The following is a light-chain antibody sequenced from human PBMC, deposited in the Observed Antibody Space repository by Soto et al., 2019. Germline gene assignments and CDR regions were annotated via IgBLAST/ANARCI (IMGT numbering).Light chain of an antibody. J-gene: IGLJ1*01. V-gene: IGLV2-14*01. CDR3: YSYTSSSTYV. Sequence: QSLLTQPSSVSGSPGQSITISCSGTGSDVGAYNYVSWYQQHPAKAPKLMIYDVSNRPSGVSDRFSGSKSGNTASLTISGLQAEDEADYYCYSYTSSSTYVFGSGTKVTVL. CDR1: GSDVGAYNY. CDR2: DVS.